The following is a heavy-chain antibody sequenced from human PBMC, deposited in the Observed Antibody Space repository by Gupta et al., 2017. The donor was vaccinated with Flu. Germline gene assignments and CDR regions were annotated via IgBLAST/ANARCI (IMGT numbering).Heavy chain of an antibody. CDR3: AKGGIADL. Sequence: GRFTISRDNAKNSLYLQMNSLRAEDTALYYCAKGGIADLWCQGTLVTVSS. D-gene: IGHD2-21*01. J-gene: IGHJ5*02. V-gene: IGHV3-9*01.